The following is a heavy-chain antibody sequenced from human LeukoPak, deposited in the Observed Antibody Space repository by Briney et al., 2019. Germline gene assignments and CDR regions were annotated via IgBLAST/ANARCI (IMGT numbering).Heavy chain of an antibody. CDR3: ARERDPYGDYIIDAFDI. D-gene: IGHD4-17*01. J-gene: IGHJ3*02. Sequence: GRSLRLSCAASGLTFSGYGMHWVRQAPGKGLEWVAIIWYEADNQYYADSVKGRFTISRDNSNNMLYLQMNSLRVEDTAVYYCARERDPYGDYIIDAFDIWGRGTMVTVSS. V-gene: IGHV3-33*01. CDR2: IWYEADNQ. CDR1: GLTFSGYG.